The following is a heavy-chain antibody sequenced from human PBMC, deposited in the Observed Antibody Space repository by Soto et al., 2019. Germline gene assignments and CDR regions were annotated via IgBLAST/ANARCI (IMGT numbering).Heavy chain of an antibody. Sequence: QVQLQESGPGLVKPSETLSLTCTVSGGSVSSGSYYWSWIRQPPGKGLEWIGYIYYSGSTNYNPSLXXRXTXXVDTSKNQFSLRLSSVTAADTAVYYCARGSGWFDPWGQGTLVTVSS. CDR3: ARGSGWFDP. D-gene: IGHD3-3*01. CDR1: GGSVSSGSYY. CDR2: IYYSGST. V-gene: IGHV4-61*01. J-gene: IGHJ5*02.